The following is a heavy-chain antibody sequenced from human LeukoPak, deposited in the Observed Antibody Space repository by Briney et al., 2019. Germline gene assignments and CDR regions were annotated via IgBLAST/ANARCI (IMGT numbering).Heavy chain of an antibody. CDR1: GFTFSSYG. J-gene: IGHJ4*02. V-gene: IGHV3-30*18. Sequence: PGRSLRLSCAASGFTFSSYGMHWVRQAPGKGLEWVAVISYDGSNKYYADSVKGRFTISGDNSKNTLYLQMNSLRAEDTAVYYCAKEGYWGQGTLVTVSS. CDR2: ISYDGSNK. CDR3: AKEGY.